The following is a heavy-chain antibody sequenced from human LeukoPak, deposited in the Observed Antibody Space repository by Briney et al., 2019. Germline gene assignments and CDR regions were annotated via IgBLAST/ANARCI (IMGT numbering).Heavy chain of an antibody. J-gene: IGHJ4*02. D-gene: IGHD3-22*01. CDR3: ARGPYYDGSGYDFDY. CDR2: ISYAGSKI. Sequence: GGSLRLSCAASGFTFSSYGMHWVRQAPGKGLEWVATISYAGSKIYYADSVKGRFTISRDNSKNTLYLQMNSLRTEDTAVYYCARGPYYDGSGYDFDYWGQGTLVPVSS. V-gene: IGHV3-30*03. CDR1: GFTFSSYG.